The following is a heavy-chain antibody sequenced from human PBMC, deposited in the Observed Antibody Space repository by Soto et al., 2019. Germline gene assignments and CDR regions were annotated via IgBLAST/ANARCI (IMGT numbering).Heavy chain of an antibody. CDR2: IYHSGST. CDR3: XXXXXXXXXXXXY. J-gene: IGHJ4*02. Sequence: QLQLQESGSGLVKPSQTLSLTCAVSGGSISSGGYSWSWIRQPPGKGLEWIGYIYHSGSTYYNPSLKSRLTISVDRSKNQFSLKRSSVTXXXXXXXXXXXXXXXXXXXXXYXGQGTLVTVSS. V-gene: IGHV4-30-2*01. CDR1: GGSISSGGYS.